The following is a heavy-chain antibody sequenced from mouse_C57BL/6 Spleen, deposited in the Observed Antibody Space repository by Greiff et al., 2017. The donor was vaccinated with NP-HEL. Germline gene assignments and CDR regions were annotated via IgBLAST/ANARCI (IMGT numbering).Heavy chain of an antibody. CDR2: IDPEDGET. Sequence: EVQLQQSGAELVKPGASVKLSCTASGFNIKDYYMHWVKQRTEQGLEWIGRIDPEDGETKYAPKFQGKATITADTSSNTAYRQLSSLTSEDTAVYYWSSGGGDGSSYFFDYWGQGTTLTVSS. D-gene: IGHD1-1*01. CDR1: GFNIKDYY. J-gene: IGHJ2*01. CDR3: SSGGGDGSSYFFDY. V-gene: IGHV14-2*01.